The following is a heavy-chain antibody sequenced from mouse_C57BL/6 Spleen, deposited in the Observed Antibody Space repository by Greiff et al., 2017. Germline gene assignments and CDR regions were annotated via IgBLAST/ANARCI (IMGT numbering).Heavy chain of an antibody. CDR3: ARTSYYYGSRGYFDY. CDR2: IDPSDSYT. Sequence: QVQLQQSGAELVKPGASVKLSCKASGYTFTSYWMQWVKQRPGQGLEWIGEIDPSDSYTNYNQKFKGKATLTVDTSSSTAYMQLSSLTSEDSAVYYCARTSYYYGSRGYFDYWGQGTTLTVSS. J-gene: IGHJ2*01. CDR1: GYTFTSYW. V-gene: IGHV1-50*01. D-gene: IGHD1-1*01.